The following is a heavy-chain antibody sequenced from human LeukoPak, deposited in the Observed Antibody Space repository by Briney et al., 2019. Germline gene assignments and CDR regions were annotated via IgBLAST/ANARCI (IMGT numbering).Heavy chain of an antibody. CDR1: GGSFSGYY. CDR2: IYTSGST. J-gene: IGHJ6*02. CDR3: ARDGGWLVVTAIPWYYGMDV. V-gene: IGHV4-59*10. Sequence: SETLSLTCAVYGGSFSGYYWSWIRQPPGKGLEWIGRIYTSGSTNYNPSLKSRVTMSVDTSKNQFSLKLSSVTAADTAVYYCARDGGWLVVTAIPWYYGMDVWGQGTTVTVSS. D-gene: IGHD2-21*02.